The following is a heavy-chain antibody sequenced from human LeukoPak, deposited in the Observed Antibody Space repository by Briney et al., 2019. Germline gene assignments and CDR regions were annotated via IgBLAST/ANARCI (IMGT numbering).Heavy chain of an antibody. D-gene: IGHD1-26*01. CDR1: GYTFTTYG. CDR2: ISSYNGNA. Sequence: ASVKVSCKASGYTFTTYGITWVRQAPGQGLEWMGWISSYNGNANYAQKLQGRLTMTTDTSTTTAYMELSRLRSDDTAVYYCVRDPSEVGALWGQGSLVTVSS. J-gene: IGHJ4*02. CDR3: VRDPSEVGAL. V-gene: IGHV1-18*01.